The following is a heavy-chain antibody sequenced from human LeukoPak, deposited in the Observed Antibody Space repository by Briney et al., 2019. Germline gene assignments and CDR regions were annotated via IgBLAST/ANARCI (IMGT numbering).Heavy chain of an antibody. V-gene: IGHV4-59*01. CDR1: GGSISSYY. J-gene: IGHJ3*02. CDR2: VYYTGST. CDR3: AREGSAFDI. Sequence: SETLSLTCTVSGGSISSYYWSWVRQPPGKGLEWIGFVYYTGSTNYSPSLKSRVTISVDTSKNQFSLKLRSVTAADTAVYYCAREGSAFDIWGQGTMVTVSS.